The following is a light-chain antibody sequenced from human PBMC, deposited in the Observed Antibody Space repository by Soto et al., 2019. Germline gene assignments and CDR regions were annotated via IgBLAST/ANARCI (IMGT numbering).Light chain of an antibody. CDR1: QSVGSY. CDR3: QHSSDWPST. Sequence: EIVLTQSPATLSLSPGDRATLSCRASQSVGSYLGWYQQRPGQAPRLLIYDASNRATGIPARFSGSGSGTDITLTISRLEPEYFAVYYCQHSSDWPSTFGGGTKVEIK. CDR2: DAS. V-gene: IGKV3-11*01. J-gene: IGKJ4*01.